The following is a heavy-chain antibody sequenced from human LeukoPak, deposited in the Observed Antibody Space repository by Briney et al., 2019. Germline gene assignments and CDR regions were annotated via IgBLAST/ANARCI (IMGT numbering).Heavy chain of an antibody. J-gene: IGHJ4*02. D-gene: IGHD3-16*02. CDR1: GFTFSSYW. V-gene: IGHV3-7*01. CDR3: ARDRYDYGWGSYRYTRYFDY. Sequence: GGSLRLSCAASGFTFSSYWMSWVRQAPGKGLEWVANIKQDGREKYYVDSVKGRFTISRDNAKNSLYLQMNSLRAEDTAVYYCARDRYDYGWGSYRYTRYFDYWGQGTLVTVSS. CDR2: IKQDGREK.